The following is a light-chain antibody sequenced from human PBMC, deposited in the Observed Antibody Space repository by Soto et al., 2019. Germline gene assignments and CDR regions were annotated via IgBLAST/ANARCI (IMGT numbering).Light chain of an antibody. CDR3: CSYGGSNNFV. Sequence: QSALTQPPSASGSHGQSVAISCTGTSSDVGGYDYVSWYQHHPGKAPKLLIYEVIKRPSGVPDRFSGSKSGNTASLTVSGLQAEDEAFYSCCSYGGSNNFVFGGGTKLTVL. CDR2: EVI. J-gene: IGLJ2*01. CDR1: SSDVGGYDY. V-gene: IGLV2-8*01.